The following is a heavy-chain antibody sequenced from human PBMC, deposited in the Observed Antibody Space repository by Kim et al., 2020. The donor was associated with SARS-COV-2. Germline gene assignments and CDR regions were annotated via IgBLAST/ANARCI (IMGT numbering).Heavy chain of an antibody. CDR3: AKRGVDAVMGRLFDY. V-gene: IGHV3-23*01. Sequence: DSVKGRFAISREQSKNTLYLQMNSLRAEDTAIYYCAKRGVDAVMGRLFDYWGQGTLVTVSS. J-gene: IGHJ4*02. D-gene: IGHD5-18*01.